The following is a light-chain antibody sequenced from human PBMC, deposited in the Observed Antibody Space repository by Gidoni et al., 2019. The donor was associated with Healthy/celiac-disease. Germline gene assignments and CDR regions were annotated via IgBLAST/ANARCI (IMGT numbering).Light chain of an antibody. CDR1: QSISSY. CDR2: AAT. Sequence: DFQMTQPPTSLSASVGDRVTIICRTSQSISSYLSWYQQKPGKAPKLLIYAATSLKSGVPSSCGSSGARTDFTLTISSLQPEDFATYYCQQSYNTPRTFGPGTKVDIK. V-gene: IGKV1-39*01. J-gene: IGKJ3*01. CDR3: QQSYNTPRT.